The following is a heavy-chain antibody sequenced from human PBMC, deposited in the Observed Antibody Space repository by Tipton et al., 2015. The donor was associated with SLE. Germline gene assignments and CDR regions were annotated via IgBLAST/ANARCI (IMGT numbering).Heavy chain of an antibody. CDR3: AKDRGSSGWYADAFDI. V-gene: IGHV3-33*06. J-gene: IGHJ3*02. CDR1: GFTFSSYG. D-gene: IGHD6-19*01. CDR2: IWYDGSNK. Sequence: SLRLSCAASGFTFSSYGMHWVRQAPGKGLEWVAVIWYDGSNKYYADSVKGRFTISRDNSKNTLYLQMNSLRAEDTAVYYCAKDRGSSGWYADAFDIWGQGTMVTVSS.